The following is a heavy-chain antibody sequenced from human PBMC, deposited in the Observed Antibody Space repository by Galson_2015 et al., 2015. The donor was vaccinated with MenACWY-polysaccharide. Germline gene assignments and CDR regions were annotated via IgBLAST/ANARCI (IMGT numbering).Heavy chain of an antibody. V-gene: IGHV3-33*01. J-gene: IGHJ3*01. D-gene: IGHD2-15*01. CDR2: IWYAASDE. CDR3: GRADRNGGWRSLDF. CDR1: GFTFSNYG. Sequence: SLRLSCAASGFTFSNYGMQWVRQAPGEGLEWMAVIWYAASDEYYADSVTGRFTISRDNSKNALYLQKNSLRAEDTAVYYCGRADRNGGWRSLDFWGQATMVTVSS.